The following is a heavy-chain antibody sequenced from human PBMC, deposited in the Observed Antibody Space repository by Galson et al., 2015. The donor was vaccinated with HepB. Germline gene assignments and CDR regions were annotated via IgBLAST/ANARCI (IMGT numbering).Heavy chain of an antibody. CDR1: GGSISSYY. CDR2: IYYSGST. J-gene: IGHJ6*02. V-gene: IGHV4-59*01. Sequence: ETLSLTCTVSGGSISSYYWSWIRQPPGKGLEWIGYIYYSGSTNYNPSLKSRVTISVDTSKNQFSLKLSSVTAADTAVYYCARDRGAARRRYYYGMDVWGQGTTVTVSS. D-gene: IGHD6-6*01. CDR3: ARDRGAARRRYYYGMDV.